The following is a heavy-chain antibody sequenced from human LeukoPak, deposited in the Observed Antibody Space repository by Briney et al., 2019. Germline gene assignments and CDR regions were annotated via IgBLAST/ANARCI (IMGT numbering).Heavy chain of an antibody. CDR3: AREWWGYYYGSGTPWWFDP. V-gene: IGHV1-18*01. CDR2: ISAYNGNT. Sequence: ASVKVSCKASGYTFTSYGISWVRQAPGQGLEWMGWISAYNGNTNYAQKLQGRVTMTTDTSTSTAYMELRSLRSDDTAVYYCAREWWGYYYGSGTPWWFDPWGQGTLVTVSS. CDR1: GYTFTSYG. D-gene: IGHD3-10*01. J-gene: IGHJ5*02.